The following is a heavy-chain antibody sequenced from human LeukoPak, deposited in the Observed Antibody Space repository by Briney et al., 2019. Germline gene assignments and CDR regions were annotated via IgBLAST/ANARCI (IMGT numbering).Heavy chain of an antibody. V-gene: IGHV4-61*08. D-gene: IGHD2-21*01. CDR1: GGSISSGDYY. CDR2: ISYSGTT. J-gene: IGHJ4*02. Sequence: SETLSLTCTVSGGSISSGDYYWSWIRQPPGKEVEWIGFISYSGTTHYNPSLKSRVTMSVATSNNQFSLRLSSVTAADTAIYYCARHSVASPHYFDYWGQGALVTVSS. CDR3: ARHSVASPHYFDY.